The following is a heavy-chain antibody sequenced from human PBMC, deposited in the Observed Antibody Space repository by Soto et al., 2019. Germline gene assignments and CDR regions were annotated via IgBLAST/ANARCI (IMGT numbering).Heavy chain of an antibody. CDR3: ARGGTAMSLDY. Sequence: GGSLRLSCVASGFTFSVYSMNWVRQAPGKGLEWVSVIYSGGSTYYADSVKGRFTISRHNSKNTLYLQMNSLRAEDTAVYYCARGGTAMSLDYWGQGTLVTVSS. D-gene: IGHD5-18*01. CDR1: GFTFSVYS. CDR2: IYSGGST. V-gene: IGHV3-53*04. J-gene: IGHJ4*02.